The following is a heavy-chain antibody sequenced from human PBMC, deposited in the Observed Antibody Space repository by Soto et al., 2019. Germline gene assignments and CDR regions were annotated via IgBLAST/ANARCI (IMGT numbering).Heavy chain of an antibody. CDR3: ARQGRAVAGLEYFQH. CDR1: GGSISSSSYY. CDR2: IYYSGST. Sequence: SETLSLTCTVSGGSISSSSYYWGWIRQPPGKGLEWIGSIYYSGSTYYNPSLKSRVTISVDTSKNQFSLKLSSVTAADTAVYYCARQGRAVAGLEYFQHWGQGTLVTVSS. D-gene: IGHD6-19*01. J-gene: IGHJ1*01. V-gene: IGHV4-39*01.